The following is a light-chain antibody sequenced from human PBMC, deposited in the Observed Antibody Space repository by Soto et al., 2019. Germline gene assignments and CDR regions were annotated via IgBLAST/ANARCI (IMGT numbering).Light chain of an antibody. Sequence: EIFVTHSPATLSGSPGERSSLSCRASQSVSSNLAWYQQKPGQTPRLLIYAKSTRATGIPARFSGSGSGTELTITISSMPSEDFEVYYCNNYNNWNLNFGGGTKV. V-gene: IGKV3-15*01. CDR3: NNYNNWNLN. CDR1: QSVSSN. J-gene: IGKJ4*01. CDR2: AKS.